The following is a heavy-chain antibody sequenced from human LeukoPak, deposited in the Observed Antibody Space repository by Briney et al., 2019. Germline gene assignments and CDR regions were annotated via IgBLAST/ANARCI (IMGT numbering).Heavy chain of an antibody. CDR1: GFTFTNAW. D-gene: IGHD2-2*01. J-gene: IGHJ6*03. CDR2: IKSKIDGGTT. CDR3: TTVPSYYYYYYMDV. Sequence: GGSLRLSCAASGFTFTNAWMSWVRQAPGKGLEWVGRIKSKIDGGTTDYAAPVKGRFTISRDESKNTLYLQMNSLKTEDTAVYYCTTVPSYYYYYYMDVWGKGTTVTVSS. V-gene: IGHV3-15*01.